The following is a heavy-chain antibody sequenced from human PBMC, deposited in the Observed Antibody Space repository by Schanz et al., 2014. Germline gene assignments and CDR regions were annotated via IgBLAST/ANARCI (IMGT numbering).Heavy chain of an antibody. CDR1: GLNFDYYG. J-gene: IGHJ6*03. D-gene: IGHD3-10*01. Sequence: QVQLVESGGGVVQPGRSLRLSCATSGLNFDYYGMNWVRQAPGKGLEWVANIGYDGSEKYYVDSVKGRFTISRDNSKSMLFLEMSSLRVEDTAVYYCVREENYPSFLGYYYDMDVWGRGTSVTVSS. V-gene: IGHV3-33*01. CDR3: VREENYPSFLGYYYDMDV. CDR2: IGYDGSEK.